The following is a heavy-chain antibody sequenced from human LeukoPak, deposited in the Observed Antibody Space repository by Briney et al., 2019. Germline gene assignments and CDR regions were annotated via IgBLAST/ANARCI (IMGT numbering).Heavy chain of an antibody. CDR1: GGSISSYY. J-gene: IGHJ4*02. V-gene: IGHV4-59*01. CDR2: IYYGGST. D-gene: IGHD5-18*01. Sequence: SETLSLTCTVSGGSISSYYWSWIRQPPGKGLEWIGYIYYGGSTNYNPSLKSRVTISVDTSKNQFSLKLSSVTAADTAVYYCARDTPGYSYGLDYWGQGTLVTVSS. CDR3: ARDTPGYSYGLDY.